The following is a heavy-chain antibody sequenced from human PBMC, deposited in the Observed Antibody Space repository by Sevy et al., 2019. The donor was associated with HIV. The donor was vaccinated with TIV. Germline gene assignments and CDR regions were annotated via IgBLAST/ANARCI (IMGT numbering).Heavy chain of an antibody. D-gene: IGHD1-1*01. CDR3: AKNPVWDDGSSPIDY. V-gene: IGHV3-21*01. CDR1: GFTFSSNT. CDR2: ISSRSSYI. Sequence: GESLKISCAASGFTFSSNTMNWVRQAPGKGLEWVSSISSRSSYIYYTDSVKGRFITSRDDAKNSLYLDMHSLRVEDTAVYYCAKNPVWDDGSSPIDYWGQRTLVTVSS. J-gene: IGHJ4*02.